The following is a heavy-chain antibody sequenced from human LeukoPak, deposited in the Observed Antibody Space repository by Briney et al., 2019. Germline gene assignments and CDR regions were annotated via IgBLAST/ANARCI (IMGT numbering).Heavy chain of an antibody. CDR1: GGSISSYY. CDR3: ARSTAAGDLGFDY. Sequence: SETLSLTCTVSGGSISSYYWSWIRQPAGKGLEWIGRIYTNGSTNYNPSLKSRVTKSVDTSKNQFSLKLSAVTAADTAVYYCARSTAAGDLGFDYWGQGTLVTVSS. D-gene: IGHD6-13*01. V-gene: IGHV4-4*07. J-gene: IGHJ4*02. CDR2: IYTNGST.